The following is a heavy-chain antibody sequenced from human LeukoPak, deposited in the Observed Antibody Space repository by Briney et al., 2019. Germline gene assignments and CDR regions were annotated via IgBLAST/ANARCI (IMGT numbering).Heavy chain of an antibody. D-gene: IGHD3-10*01. CDR2: ISAYNGNT. Sequence: ASVKVSCKASGYTFTSYGISWVRQAPGQGLEWMGWISAYNGNTNYAQKPQGRVTMTTDTSTSTAYMELRSLRSDDTAVYYCARDLVDTMVRGVNWFDPWGQGTLVTVSS. V-gene: IGHV1-18*04. CDR3: ARDLVDTMVRGVNWFDP. CDR1: GYTFTSYG. J-gene: IGHJ5*02.